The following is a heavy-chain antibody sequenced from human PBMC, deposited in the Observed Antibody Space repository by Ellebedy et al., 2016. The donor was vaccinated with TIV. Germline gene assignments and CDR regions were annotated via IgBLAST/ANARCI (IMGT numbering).Heavy chain of an antibody. CDR1: SGSISSSNW. V-gene: IGHV4-4*02. Sequence: MPSETLSLTCAVPSGSISSSNWWSWVRQPPGKGLEWIGEISPSGNTHDIPSLKSRITISVDKSRNQFFLKLRSVTAADTAVYYCARKISFYSHTSGRRGDSHYYGLDVWGQGTTVTVSS. CDR3: ARKISFYSHTSGRRGDSHYYGLDV. CDR2: ISPSGNT. D-gene: IGHD3-22*01. J-gene: IGHJ6*02.